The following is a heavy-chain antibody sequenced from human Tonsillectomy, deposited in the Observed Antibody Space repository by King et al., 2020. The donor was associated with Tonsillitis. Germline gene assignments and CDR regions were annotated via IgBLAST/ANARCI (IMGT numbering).Heavy chain of an antibody. CDR2: IKSKTDGGTT. D-gene: IGHD3-3*01. CDR3: TVDFWSGYYPFDY. V-gene: IGHV3-15*01. CDR1: GFTFSNAW. J-gene: IGHJ4*02. Sequence: VQLVESGGGLVKPGGSLRLSCAASGFTFSNAWMSWVRQAPGKGLEWVGRIKSKTDGGTTDYAAPVKGRFTISRDDSKDTLYLQMNSLKTEDTAVYYCTVDFWSGYYPFDYWGQGTLVTVSS.